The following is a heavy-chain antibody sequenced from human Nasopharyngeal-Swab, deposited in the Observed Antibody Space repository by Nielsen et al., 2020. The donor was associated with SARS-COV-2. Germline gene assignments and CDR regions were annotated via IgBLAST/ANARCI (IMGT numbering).Heavy chain of an antibody. D-gene: IGHD6-19*01. CDR3: ARDLSSIAVAGN. CDR2: INPSGGSA. J-gene: IGHJ4*02. Sequence: WVRQAPGQGLEWMGIINPSGGSATYAQRFQGKVTMTRDTSTSTVFMELSSLKSEDTAVYYCARDLSSIAVAGNWGQGTLVTVSS. V-gene: IGHV1-46*01.